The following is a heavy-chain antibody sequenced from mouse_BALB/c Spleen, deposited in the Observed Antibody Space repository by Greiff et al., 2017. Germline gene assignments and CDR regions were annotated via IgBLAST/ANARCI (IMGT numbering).Heavy chain of an antibody. CDR1: GFTFSSFG. D-gene: IGHD2-4*01. Sequence: EVMLVESGGGLVQPGGSRKLSCAASGFTFSSFGMHWVRQAPEKGLEWVAYISSGSSTIYYADTVKGRFTISRDNPKNTLFLQITSLRSEDTAMYYCARSRGDYGHFDYWGQGTTLTVSS. CDR3: ARSRGDYGHFDY. J-gene: IGHJ2*01. V-gene: IGHV5-17*02. CDR2: ISSGSSTI.